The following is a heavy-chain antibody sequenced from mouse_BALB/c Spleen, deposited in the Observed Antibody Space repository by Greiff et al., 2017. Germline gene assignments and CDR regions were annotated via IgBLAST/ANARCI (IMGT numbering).Heavy chain of an antibody. CDR1: GFNIKDYY. CDR2: IDPENGDT. V-gene: IGHV14-4*02. D-gene: IGHD2-4*01. J-gene: IGHJ2*01. CDR3: KACYYDYHYFDY. Sequence: EVQRVESGAELVRSGASVKLSCTASGFNIKDYYMHWVKQRPEQGLEWIGWIDPENGDTEYAPKFQGKATMTADTSSNTAYLQLSSLTSEDTAVYYCKACYYDYHYFDYWGQGTTLTVSS.